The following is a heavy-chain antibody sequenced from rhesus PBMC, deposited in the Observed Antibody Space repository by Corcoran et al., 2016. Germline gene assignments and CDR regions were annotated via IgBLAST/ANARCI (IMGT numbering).Heavy chain of an antibody. D-gene: IGHD1-38*01. CDR1: GVSFSSYY. Sequence: QVQLQESGPGLVKPSETLSLTCAVSGVSFSSYYWGWIRQPPGKGLGWSGEINGNSGITTYNPALKSRVTISKDASKNQVFLNLNSVTAADTAVYYCARDTGTWNGGYWGQGVLVTVSS. J-gene: IGHJ4*01. CDR3: ARDTGTWNGGY. V-gene: IGHV4-80*01. CDR2: INGNSGIT.